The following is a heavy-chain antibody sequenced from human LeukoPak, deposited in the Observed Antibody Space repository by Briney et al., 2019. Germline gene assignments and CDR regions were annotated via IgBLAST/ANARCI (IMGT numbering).Heavy chain of an antibody. Sequence: PGGSLRLSCAASGFTFSSYSMNWVRQAPGKGLEWVSSIGGSSSSLYYADSLKGRFTISRDNAKNSLYLQMNSLRAEDTAVYYCAREIDEGSDYWGQGTLVTVSS. CDR2: IGGSSSSL. J-gene: IGHJ4*02. CDR1: GFTFSSYS. V-gene: IGHV3-21*01. CDR3: AREIDEGSDY.